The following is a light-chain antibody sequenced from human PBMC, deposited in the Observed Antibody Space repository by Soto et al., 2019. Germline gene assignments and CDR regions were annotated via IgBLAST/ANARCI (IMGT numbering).Light chain of an antibody. Sequence: IVWTQSPDTLSLSLGERATLSCRASQSVSNNYLAWYQQKPGQAPRLLIYGASTRATGIPARFSGSGSGTEFTLTISSLQSEDFAVYYCQQSNNWPLTFGGGTKVDIK. CDR1: QSVSNN. V-gene: IGKV3-15*01. CDR2: GAS. J-gene: IGKJ4*01. CDR3: QQSNNWPLT.